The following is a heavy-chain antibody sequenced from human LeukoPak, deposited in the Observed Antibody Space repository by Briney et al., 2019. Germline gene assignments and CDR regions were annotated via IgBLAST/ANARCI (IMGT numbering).Heavy chain of an antibody. J-gene: IGHJ4*02. CDR2: IIPIFGTA. CDR3: ARDPDPYGSGNFDF. D-gene: IGHD3-10*01. CDR1: GGTFSSYA. V-gene: IGHV1-69*06. Sequence: GASVKVSCKASGGTFSSYAISWVRQAPGQGLEWMGGIIPIFGTANYAQKFQGRVTITADKSTSTAYMELSSLRSEDTAVYYCARDPDPYGSGNFDFWGQGTLVTVSS.